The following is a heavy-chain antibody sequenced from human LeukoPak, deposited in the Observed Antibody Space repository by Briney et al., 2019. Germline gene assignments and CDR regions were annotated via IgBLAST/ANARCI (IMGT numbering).Heavy chain of an antibody. J-gene: IGHJ4*02. CDR1: GGSISNDY. CDR2: IYTSGGT. D-gene: IGHD6-19*01. Sequence: ASETLSLTCTVSGGSISNDYWTWIRQPAGKGLEWIGRIYTSGGTNYNPSLKSRVTMSVDTSTNQFSLKLSSVTAADTAMYYCARAAEYSSGWYLFDFWGQGILVTVSA. CDR3: ARAAEYSSGWYLFDF. V-gene: IGHV4-4*07.